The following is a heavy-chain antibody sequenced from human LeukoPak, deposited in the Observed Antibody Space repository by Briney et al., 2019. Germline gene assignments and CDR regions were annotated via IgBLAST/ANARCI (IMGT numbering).Heavy chain of an antibody. CDR1: GGSISSSSYY. Sequence: SETLSLTCTVSGGSISSSSYYWGWIRQPPGKGLEWIGSIYYSGSTYYNPSLKSRVTISVDTSKNQFSLKLSSVTAADTAVYYRARDVYRITIFGVVTEGIDYWGQGTLVTVSS. CDR3: ARDVYRITIFGVVTEGIDY. CDR2: IYYSGST. D-gene: IGHD3-3*01. V-gene: IGHV4-39*07. J-gene: IGHJ4*02.